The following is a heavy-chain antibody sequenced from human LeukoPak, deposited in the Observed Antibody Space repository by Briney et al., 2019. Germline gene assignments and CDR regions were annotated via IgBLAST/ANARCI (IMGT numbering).Heavy chain of an antibody. CDR3: ARTHHLDYFDY. CDR1: GFSLTTRGMC. J-gene: IGHJ4*02. V-gene: IGHV2-70*17. D-gene: IGHD1-14*01. Sequence: SGPALVKPTQTLTLTCTFSGFSLTTRGMCVSWIRQPPGKALDWLARIDWNDHKFYSTSLKTRLTISKDTSKNQVVLTMTSMDPVDTATYFCARTHHLDYFDYWGQGTLVTVSS. CDR2: IDWNDHK.